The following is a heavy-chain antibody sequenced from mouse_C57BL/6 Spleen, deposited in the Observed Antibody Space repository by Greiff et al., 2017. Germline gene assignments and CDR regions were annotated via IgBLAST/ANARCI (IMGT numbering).Heavy chain of an antibody. V-gene: IGHV5-17*01. CDR3: ARRYYDYDRDAMDY. D-gene: IGHD2-4*01. CDR2: ISSGSGTI. Sequence: EVKLMESGGGLVKPGGSLKLSCAASGFTFSDYGMHWVRQAPEKGLEWVAYISSGSGTIYYADTVKGRFTISRDNAKNTLFLQMTRLRSEDTAMYYCARRYYDYDRDAMDYWGQGTSVTVSS. CDR1: GFTFSDYG. J-gene: IGHJ4*01.